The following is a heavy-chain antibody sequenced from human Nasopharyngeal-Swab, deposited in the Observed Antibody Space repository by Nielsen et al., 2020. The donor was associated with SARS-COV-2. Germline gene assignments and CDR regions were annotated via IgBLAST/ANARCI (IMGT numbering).Heavy chain of an antibody. D-gene: IGHD1-26*01. CDR1: GGSFNGFY. Sequence: SETLSLTCSVSGGSFNGFYWNWIRQPPGKGLEWIGEINHNERTNYNPSLKSRVTMLVDTSNNQVSLKLSSVTAADTAVYFCARAGRVGDAFPGLDVWGQGTTVTVSS. CDR3: ARAGRVGDAFPGLDV. V-gene: IGHV4-34*01. CDR2: INHNERT. J-gene: IGHJ6*02.